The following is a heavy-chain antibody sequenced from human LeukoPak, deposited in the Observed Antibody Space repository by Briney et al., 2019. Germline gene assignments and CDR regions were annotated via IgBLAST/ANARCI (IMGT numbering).Heavy chain of an antibody. CDR3: AREKVVPAAPYYYYYGMDV. J-gene: IGHJ6*02. CDR1: GGSISSGSYY. V-gene: IGHV4-61*02. Sequence: PSQTLSLTCTVSGGSISSGSYYWGWIRQPAGKGLEWIGRIYTSGSTNYNPSLKSRFTISVDTSKNQFSLKLSSVTAADTAVYYCAREKVVPAAPYYYYYGMDVWGQGTTVTVSS. D-gene: IGHD2-2*01. CDR2: IYTSGST.